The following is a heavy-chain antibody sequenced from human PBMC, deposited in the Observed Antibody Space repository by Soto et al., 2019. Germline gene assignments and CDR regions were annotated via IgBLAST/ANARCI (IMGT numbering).Heavy chain of an antibody. CDR2: ISYDGSNK. CDR1: GFTFSSYG. D-gene: IGHD5-12*01. V-gene: IGHV3-30*03. CDR3: ATDPSVATTDSRFDY. Sequence: PVGSLRLSCAASGFTFSSYGMHWVSQAPGKGLEWVAVISYDGSNKYYADSVKGRFSISRDNSKNTLYLQMNSLRAEDTAVYYCATDPSVATTDSRFDYWGQGTLVTVSS. J-gene: IGHJ4*02.